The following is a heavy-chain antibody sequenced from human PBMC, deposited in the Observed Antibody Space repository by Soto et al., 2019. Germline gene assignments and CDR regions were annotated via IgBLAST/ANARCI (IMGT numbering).Heavy chain of an antibody. V-gene: IGHV5-51*01. CDR1: GYSFTSYW. D-gene: IGHD6-19*01. CDR2: IYPGDSDT. CDR3: ARQAVAYYYGMDV. Sequence: PGESLKISCKGSGYSFTSYWIGWVRQMPGKGLEWMGIIYPGDSDTRYSPSFQGQVTISADKSISTAYLQWSSLKASDTAMYYCARQAVAYYYGMDVWGQGTTVTVSS. J-gene: IGHJ6*02.